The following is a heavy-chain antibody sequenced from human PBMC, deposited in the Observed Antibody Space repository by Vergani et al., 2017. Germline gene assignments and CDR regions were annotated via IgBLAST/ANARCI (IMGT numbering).Heavy chain of an antibody. J-gene: IGHJ5*02. V-gene: IGHV3-33*01. CDR3: ARDLRLLYNRFDP. CDR2: TWYDGNNN. Sequence: QVQLVESGGGVVQPGRSLRLSCAASGFTFNQYGMHWVRQAPGKGLAWVAVTWYDGNNNPYADSVKGRFTISRDNSKSTMYLQMNSLRDEDTGVYYCARDLRLLYNRFDPWGQGTLVTVSS. CDR1: GFTFNQYG. D-gene: IGHD1-14*01.